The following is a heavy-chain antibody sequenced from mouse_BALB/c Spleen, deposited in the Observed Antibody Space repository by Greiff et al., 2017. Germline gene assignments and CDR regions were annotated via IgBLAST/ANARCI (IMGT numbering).Heavy chain of an antibody. V-gene: IGHV1-69*02. CDR1: GYTFTSYW. D-gene: IGHD1-2*01. CDR2: IYPSDSYT. Sequence: QVQLQQPGAELVRPGASVKLSCKASGYTFTSYWINWVKQRPGQGLEWIGNIYPSDSYTNYNQKFKDKATLNVDNSSSTAYMQLSSPTSEDSAVYYCTAEDGEGYWGQGTTLTVSS. J-gene: IGHJ2*01. CDR3: TAEDGEGY.